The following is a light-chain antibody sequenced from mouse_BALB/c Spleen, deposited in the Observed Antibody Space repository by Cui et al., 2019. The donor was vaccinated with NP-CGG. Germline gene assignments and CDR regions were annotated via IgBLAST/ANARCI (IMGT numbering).Light chain of an antibody. Sequence: QAVVTQESALTTSPGETATLTCRSSTGAVITSNYANWVQEKPDHLFTGLIGGTNNRAPGVPARFSGSLIGDKAALTITGAQTEDEAIYFCALWYGNHWVFGGGTKLTVL. J-gene: IGLJ1*01. CDR2: GTN. V-gene: IGLV1*01. CDR1: TGAVITSNY. CDR3: ALWYGNHWV.